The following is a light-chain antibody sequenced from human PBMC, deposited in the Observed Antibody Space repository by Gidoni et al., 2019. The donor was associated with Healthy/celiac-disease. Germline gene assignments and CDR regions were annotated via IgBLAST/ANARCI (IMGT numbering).Light chain of an antibody. J-gene: IGKJ4*01. CDR2: AAS. Sequence: DIQMTQSPSSLSASVGDRVTITCRASQSISSYLNWYQQKPGKAPKLLIYAASRLPSGVPSRFSGSGSGTDFTLTISSLQPEDFATYYCQQSYSTPITFXGXTKVEIK. CDR1: QSISSY. CDR3: QQSYSTPIT. V-gene: IGKV1-39*01.